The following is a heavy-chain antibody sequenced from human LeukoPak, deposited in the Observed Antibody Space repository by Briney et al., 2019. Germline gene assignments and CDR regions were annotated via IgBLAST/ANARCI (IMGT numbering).Heavy chain of an antibody. V-gene: IGHV4-34*01. CDR1: GGSFSGYY. CDR3: ARQVPGDDAFDI. J-gene: IGHJ3*02. Sequence: PSETLSLTSAVYGGSFSGYYWSWIRQPPGKGLEWIGEINHSGSTNYNPSLKSRVTISVDTSKNQFSLKLSSVTAADTAVYYCARQVPGDDAFDIWGQGTMVSVSS. D-gene: IGHD2-21*01. CDR2: INHSGST.